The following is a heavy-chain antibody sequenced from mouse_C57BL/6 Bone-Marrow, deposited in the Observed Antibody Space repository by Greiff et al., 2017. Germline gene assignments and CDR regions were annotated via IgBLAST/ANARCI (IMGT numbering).Heavy chain of an antibody. V-gene: IGHV1-72*01. CDR2: IDPNSGGT. CDR1: GYTFTSYW. J-gene: IGHJ4*01. D-gene: IGHD3-3*01. CDR3: ARARGCADYAMDY. Sequence: QVQLQQPGAELVKPGASVKLSCKASGYTFTSYWMHWVKQRPGRGLEWIGRIDPNSGGTKYNEKFKSKATLTVDKSSSTAYMQLSILTSEDSAVYYCARARGCADYAMDYWGQGTSGTVSS.